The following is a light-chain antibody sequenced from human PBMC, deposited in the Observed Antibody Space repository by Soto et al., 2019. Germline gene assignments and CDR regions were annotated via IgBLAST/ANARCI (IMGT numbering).Light chain of an antibody. CDR2: KAS. J-gene: IGKJ1*01. V-gene: IGKV1-5*03. CDR1: QRIGDW. CDR3: QQFNSYPWT. Sequence: DIQITQSPSTLSATVGDRVTITCRASQRIGDWLAWYQQKPGKAPNLLIYKASSLESGVPSRFSGSGSGTEFTVTISSLQPEDFATYYCQQFNSYPWTFGQGTKVDIK.